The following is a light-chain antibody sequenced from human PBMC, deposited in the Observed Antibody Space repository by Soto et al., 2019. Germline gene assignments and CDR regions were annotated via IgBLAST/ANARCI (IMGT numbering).Light chain of an antibody. CDR3: AAWDDSLNGVI. CDR1: SSNIGSNT. Sequence: QSVLTQPPSASGTPGQRVTISCSGGSSNIGSNTVNWYQQLPGTAPKLLIYSNSQRPSGVPDRFSGSKSGTSASLAISGLQSEDEADYYCAAWDDSLNGVIFGGGTKLTVL. CDR2: SNS. J-gene: IGLJ2*01. V-gene: IGLV1-44*01.